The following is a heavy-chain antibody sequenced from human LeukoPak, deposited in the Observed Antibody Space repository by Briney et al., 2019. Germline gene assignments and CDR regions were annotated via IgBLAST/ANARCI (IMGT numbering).Heavy chain of an antibody. Sequence: SGPTLLNPPQTLTLTCTFSGFSLSTSGVGVGWIRQPPGKALEWLALIYWDDDKRYSPSLKSRLTITKDTSKNQVVLTMTNMDPVDTATYYCARYGGNSLNFDYWGQGTLVTVSS. CDR2: IYWDDDK. D-gene: IGHD4-23*01. J-gene: IGHJ4*02. V-gene: IGHV2-5*02. CDR3: ARYGGNSLNFDY. CDR1: GFSLSTSGVG.